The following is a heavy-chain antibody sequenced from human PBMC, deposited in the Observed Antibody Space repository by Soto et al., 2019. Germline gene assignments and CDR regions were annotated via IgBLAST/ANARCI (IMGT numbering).Heavy chain of an antibody. CDR2: IYSGGST. V-gene: IGHV3-66*01. CDR3: AREGHTQTMLPEYYFDY. D-gene: IGHD3-10*02. J-gene: IGHJ4*02. Sequence: GESLKISCAASGFTVSSNYMSWVRQAPGKGLEWVSVIYSGGSTYYADSVKGRFTISRDNSKNTLYLQMNSLRAEDTAVYYCAREGHTQTMLPEYYFDYWGQGTLVTVSS. CDR1: GFTVSSNY.